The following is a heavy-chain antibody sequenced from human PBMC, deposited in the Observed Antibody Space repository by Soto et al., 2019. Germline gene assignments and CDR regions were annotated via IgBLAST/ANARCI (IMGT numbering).Heavy chain of an antibody. D-gene: IGHD5-18*01. J-gene: IGHJ4*02. CDR2: IYPGDFDT. CDR1: GYNFSIYW. CDR3: ARLLGYSYGHQEFFDY. V-gene: IGHV5-51*01. Sequence: GESLKISCMGSGYNFSIYWIGWVRQMPGKGLEWMGIIYPGDFDTRYSQSFQGHLTMSVDKSINIAYLQWSSLETSDTAMYYCARLLGYSYGHQEFFDYWGQGTPVTVSS.